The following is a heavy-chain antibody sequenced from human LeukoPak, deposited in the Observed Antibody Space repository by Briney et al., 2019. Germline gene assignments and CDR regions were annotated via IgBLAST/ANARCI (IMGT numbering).Heavy chain of an antibody. D-gene: IGHD4-17*01. CDR1: GYTFTGYY. CDR3: ARGYDYGDYVRFDY. J-gene: IGHJ4*02. CDR2: INPNNGDK. Sequence: ASMKVSCRASGYTFTGYYIHWVRQAPGQGLEWMGWINPNNGDKNYALKFHGRVSMTRDTSISTAYMELSSLRSDDTAVYYCARGYDYGDYVRFDYWGQGTLVTVSS. V-gene: IGHV1-2*02.